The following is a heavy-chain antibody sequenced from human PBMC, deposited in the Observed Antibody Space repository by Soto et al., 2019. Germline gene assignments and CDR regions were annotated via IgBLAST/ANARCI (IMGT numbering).Heavy chain of an antibody. CDR1: GFTFISYT. D-gene: IGHD3-16*01. CDR3: AKGTYVNDAFEI. Sequence: GGSLRLSCAASGFTFISYTMNWVRQAPGKGLEWVSSITSSGDYIYYGDSVKGRFSISRDNANNSLYLQMNSLGAEDTAMYYCAKGTYVNDAFEIWGQGTMVTVSS. CDR2: ITSSGDYI. J-gene: IGHJ3*02. V-gene: IGHV3-21*04.